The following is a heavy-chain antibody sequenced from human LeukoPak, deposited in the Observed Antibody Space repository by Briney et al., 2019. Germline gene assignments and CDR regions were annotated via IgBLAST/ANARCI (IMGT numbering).Heavy chain of an antibody. J-gene: IGHJ4*02. D-gene: IGHD5-12*01. CDR1: GFTFSSYW. Sequence: PGGSLRLSCAASGFTFSSYWMSRVRQAPGKGLEWVANIKQEGSERYYVDSVMGRFTISRDNAKNSLYLQMNSLRAEDTAVYYCARASGHSGYDLYDYWGQGILVTVSS. CDR3: ARASGHSGYDLYDY. V-gene: IGHV3-7*01. CDR2: IKQEGSER.